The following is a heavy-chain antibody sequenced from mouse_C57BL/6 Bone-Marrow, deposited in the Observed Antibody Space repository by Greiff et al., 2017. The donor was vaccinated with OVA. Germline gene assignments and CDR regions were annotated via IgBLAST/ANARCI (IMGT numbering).Heavy chain of an antibody. Sequence: QVHVKQPGTELVKPGASVKLSCKASGYTFTSYWMHWVKQRPGQGLEWIGNINPSNGGTNYNEKFKSKATLTVDKSSSTAYMQLSSLTSEDSAVYYCARGGLRRGIYYFDYWGEGTTLTVSP. V-gene: IGHV1-53*01. D-gene: IGHD2-4*01. CDR2: INPSNGGT. CDR3: ARGGLRRGIYYFDY. J-gene: IGHJ2*01. CDR1: GYTFTSYW.